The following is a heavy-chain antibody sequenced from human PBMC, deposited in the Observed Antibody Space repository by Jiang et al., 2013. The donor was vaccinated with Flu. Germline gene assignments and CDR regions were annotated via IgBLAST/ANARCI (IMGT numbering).Heavy chain of an antibody. CDR3: ARGSKRGYNPRPHVVTAPFDY. CDR2: INHSGST. CDR1: GGSFSGYY. D-gene: IGHD2-21*02. V-gene: IGHV4-34*01. J-gene: IGHJ4*02. Sequence: LLKPSETLSLTCAVYGGSFSGYYWSWIRQPPGKGLEWIGEINHSGSTNYNPSLKSRVTISVDTSKNQFSLKLSSVTAADTAVYYCARGSKRGYNPRPHVVTAPFDYWGQGTLVTVSS.